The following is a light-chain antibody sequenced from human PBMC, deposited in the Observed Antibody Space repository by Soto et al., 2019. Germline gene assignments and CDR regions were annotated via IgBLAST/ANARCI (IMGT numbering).Light chain of an antibody. CDR1: SSDVGFSNY. V-gene: IGLV2-14*01. CDR3: SSYTSSSTDV. J-gene: IGLJ1*01. Sequence: QSALTQPAAVSESPGQSITISCTGTSSDVGFSNYVFWYQQHPGKAPKLIISDVSNRPSGVSNRFSGSKSGNTASLTISGLQAEDEADYYCSSYTSSSTDVFGTGTQLTVL. CDR2: DVS.